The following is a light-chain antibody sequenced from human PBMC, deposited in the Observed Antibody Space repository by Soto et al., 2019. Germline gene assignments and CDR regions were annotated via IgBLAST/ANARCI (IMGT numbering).Light chain of an antibody. CDR3: QQGRHWPPIT. CDR2: DAS. Sequence: EIVLTQSPATLSLSPGERATLSCRASQSVKTFLLWYQHRPGQAPRVLIYDASHRATGIPARFRGSGSGTDFTLTISSLEPEDAGIYYCQQGRHWPPITFGQGTRLEV. CDR1: QSVKTF. V-gene: IGKV3-11*01. J-gene: IGKJ5*01.